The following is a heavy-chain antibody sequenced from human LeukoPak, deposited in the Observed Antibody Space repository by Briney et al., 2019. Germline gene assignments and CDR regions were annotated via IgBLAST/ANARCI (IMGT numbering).Heavy chain of an antibody. Sequence: SETLSLTCTVSGGSISSSSYYWGWIRQPPGKGLEWIGSIYYSGSTYYNPSLKSRVTISVDTSKNQFSLKLSSVTAADTAVYYCARVRRPGIAVAEDYFDYWGQGTLVTVSS. CDR3: ARVRRPGIAVAEDYFDY. CDR2: IYYSGST. J-gene: IGHJ4*02. V-gene: IGHV4-39*07. D-gene: IGHD6-19*01. CDR1: GGSISSSSYY.